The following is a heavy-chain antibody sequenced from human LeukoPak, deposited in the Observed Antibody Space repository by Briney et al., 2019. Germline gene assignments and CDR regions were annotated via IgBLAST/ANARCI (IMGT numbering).Heavy chain of an antibody. D-gene: IGHD6-19*01. CDR3: ARGRYSSGWSADAFDI. V-gene: IGHV1-2*04. Sequence: ASVKVSCKASGYTFTSYDINWVRQATGQGREWMGWMNPNSGGTNYAQKFQGWVTMTRDTSISTAYMELSRLRSDDTAVYYCARGRYSSGWSADAFDIWGQGTMVTVSS. J-gene: IGHJ3*02. CDR1: GYTFTSYD. CDR2: MNPNSGGT.